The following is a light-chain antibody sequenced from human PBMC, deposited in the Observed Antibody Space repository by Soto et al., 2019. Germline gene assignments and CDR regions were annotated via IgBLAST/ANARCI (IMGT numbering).Light chain of an antibody. CDR3: QSYDSSRGV. J-gene: IGLJ2*01. CDR1: SSNIGAGYD. CDR2: GNS. Sequence: QSVLTQPPSVSGAPVQRVTISCTGSSSNIGAGYDVHRYHQLPGTAPKLLIFGNSNRPSGVPDRFSGSKSGTSASLAITGLQAEDEADYYCQSYDSSRGVFGGGTKLTVL. V-gene: IGLV1-40*01.